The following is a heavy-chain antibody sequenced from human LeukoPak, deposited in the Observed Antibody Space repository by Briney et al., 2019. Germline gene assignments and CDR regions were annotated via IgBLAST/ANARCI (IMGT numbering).Heavy chain of an antibody. CDR1: GGSISSGTCY. D-gene: IGHD6-19*01. V-gene: IGHV4-61*02. Sequence: SQTLSLTCTVSGGSISSGTCYWGWIRQPAGKGLEWIGRIYSSGSTNYNPSLKSRVTISVDNSNNKFSLRLSSVTAADTALYYCARGTLYSGWSYYFDSWGQGTLVTVSS. J-gene: IGHJ4*02. CDR2: IYSSGST. CDR3: ARGTLYSGWSYYFDS.